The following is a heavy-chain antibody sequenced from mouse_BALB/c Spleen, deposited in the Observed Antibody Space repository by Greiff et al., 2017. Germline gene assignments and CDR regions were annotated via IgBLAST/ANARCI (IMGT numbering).Heavy chain of an antibody. D-gene: IGHD3-2*01. J-gene: IGHJ3*01. Sequence: VQLKESGPSLVKPSQTLSLTCSVTGDSTTSGYWNWIRKFPGNKLEYMGYISYSGSTYYNPSLKSRISITRDTSKNQYYLQLNSVTTEDTATYYCASPRQLGLRLLAYWGQGTLVTVSA. CDR2: ISYSGST. CDR3: ASPRQLGLRLLAY. V-gene: IGHV3-8*02. CDR1: GDSTTSGY.